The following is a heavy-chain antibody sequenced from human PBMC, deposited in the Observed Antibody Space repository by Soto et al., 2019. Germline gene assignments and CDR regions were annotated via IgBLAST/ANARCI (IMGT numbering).Heavy chain of an antibody. V-gene: IGHV3-33*01. CDR2: IWNDGSTK. J-gene: IGHJ3*02. CDR1: GFTFRTYG. CDR3: ARVLRYFDWDYAFDI. Sequence: QVQLVESGGGVVQPGRSLRLSCAASGFTFRTYGMHWVRQAPGKGLEWVAVIWNDGSTKYYADSVKGRFTISRDDSKNTLYLQMSSLRAEYTAVYYCARVLRYFDWDYAFDIWGQGTMVTVSS. D-gene: IGHD3-9*01.